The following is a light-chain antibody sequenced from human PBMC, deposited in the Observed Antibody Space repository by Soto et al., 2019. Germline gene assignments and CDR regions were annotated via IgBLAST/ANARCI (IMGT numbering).Light chain of an antibody. J-gene: IGLJ2*01. CDR2: EVS. CDR1: SSDVGGYNY. Sequence: QSALTQPPSASGSPGQSVTISCTGTSSDVGGYNYVSWYQQHPGKAPKLMISEVSKRPSGVPDRFSGSKSGNTASLTVSGLXXEXXADYYCSSFAGNNNLVFGGGTKLTV. CDR3: SSFAGNNNLV. V-gene: IGLV2-8*01.